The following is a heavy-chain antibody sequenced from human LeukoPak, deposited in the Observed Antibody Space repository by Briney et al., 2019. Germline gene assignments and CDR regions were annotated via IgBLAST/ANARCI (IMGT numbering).Heavy chain of an antibody. CDR3: AKDRGSSDYGISVRGRNCFDP. Sequence: PGGSLRLSCSVSGFSLNNYAMSWVRHAPGKGLEWVSGISALGGSTYYADSVKGRFTISRDSSKSTLYVQMNSLRAEDTAVYYCAKDRGSSDYGISVRGRNCFDPWGQGTLVTVSS. D-gene: IGHD5-12*01. CDR2: ISALGGST. J-gene: IGHJ5*02. CDR1: GFSLNNYA. V-gene: IGHV3-23*01.